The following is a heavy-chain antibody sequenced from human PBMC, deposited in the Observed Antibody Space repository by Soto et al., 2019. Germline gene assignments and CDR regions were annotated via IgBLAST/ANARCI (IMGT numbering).Heavy chain of an antibody. J-gene: IGHJ4*02. Sequence: GGSLRLSCAASGFTFSSYWMHWVRQAPGKGLVWVSRINSDGSSTSYADSVKGRFTISRDNAKNTLYLQMDSLRAEDTAVYYCARVYYYGPVDYWGQGTLVTVSS. V-gene: IGHV3-74*01. D-gene: IGHD3-10*01. CDR2: INSDGSST. CDR1: GFTFSSYW. CDR3: ARVYYYGPVDY.